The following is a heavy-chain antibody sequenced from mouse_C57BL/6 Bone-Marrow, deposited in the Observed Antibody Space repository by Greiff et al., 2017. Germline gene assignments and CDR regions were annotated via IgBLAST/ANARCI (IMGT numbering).Heavy chain of an antibody. V-gene: IGHV1-59*01. CDR1: FYTFTIYW. Sequence: QVQLQQPGAALVLPFTPLPSSFNSSFYTFTIYWMHWVKQRPGQGLEWIGVIDPSDSYTNYNQKFKGKATLTVDTSSSTAYMQLSSLTSEDSAVYYCAGLNWAWFAYWGQGTLVTVSA. CDR2: IDPSDSYT. CDR3: AGLNWAWFAY. D-gene: IGHD4-1*01. J-gene: IGHJ3*01.